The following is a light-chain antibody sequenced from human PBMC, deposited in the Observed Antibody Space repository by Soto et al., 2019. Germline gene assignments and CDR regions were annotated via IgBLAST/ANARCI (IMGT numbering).Light chain of an antibody. CDR2: GDR. Sequence: QPVLTQPPSVSGAPGQRVTISCTGSSSNIGAHYGVHWYQHLPGTAPKLLIYGDRNRPSGVPDRFSGSKSGTSASLVITGLQSEDEADYYCQSYDSSLSGSNVFGTGTKVTVL. CDR3: QSYDSSLSGSNV. CDR1: SSNIGAHYG. J-gene: IGLJ1*01. V-gene: IGLV1-40*01.